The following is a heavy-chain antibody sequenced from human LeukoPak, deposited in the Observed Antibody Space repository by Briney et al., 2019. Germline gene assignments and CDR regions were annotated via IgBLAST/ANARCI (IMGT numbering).Heavy chain of an antibody. V-gene: IGHV1-2*02. Sequence: ASVKVSCKASGYTFTGYYMHWVRQAPGQGLEWMGWINPNSGGTNYAQKFQGRVTMTRDTSISTAYMELSRLRSDDTAVYYCARGPPGYSSSWYPRDYYYYYMDVWGKGTTVTISS. CDR3: ARGPPGYSSSWYPRDYYYYYMDV. J-gene: IGHJ6*03. CDR1: GYTFTGYY. D-gene: IGHD6-13*01. CDR2: INPNSGGT.